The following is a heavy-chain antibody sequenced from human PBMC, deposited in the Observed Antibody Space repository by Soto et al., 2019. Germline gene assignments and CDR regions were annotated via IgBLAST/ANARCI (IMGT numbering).Heavy chain of an antibody. CDR1: GFSISNFG. CDR2: ISRSHSDI. Sequence: GWSLRLSCSASGFSISNFGMFWVRQAPGRGLEWISFISRSHSDIYYADSVKGRFTISRDKSKNTLYLQMNSLRAEDTAVYFCAKDMEMTGSCTNGLCWTLDYWGPGTLVRFSS. J-gene: IGHJ4*02. D-gene: IGHD2-8*01. V-gene: IGHV3-23*01. CDR3: AKDMEMTGSCTNGLCWTLDY.